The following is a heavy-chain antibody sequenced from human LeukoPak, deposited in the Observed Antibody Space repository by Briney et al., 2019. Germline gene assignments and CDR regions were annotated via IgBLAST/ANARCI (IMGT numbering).Heavy chain of an antibody. CDR2: INHSGST. V-gene: IGHV4-34*01. J-gene: IGHJ4*02. CDR1: GGSFSDYY. D-gene: IGHD6-6*01. CDR3: AGSIAARLDY. Sequence: SETLSLTCAVYGGSFSDYYWSWIRQPPGKGLEWIGEINHSGSTNYNPSLKSRVTISVDTSKNQFSLMLSSVTAADTAVYYCAGSIAARLDYWGQGTLVTVSS.